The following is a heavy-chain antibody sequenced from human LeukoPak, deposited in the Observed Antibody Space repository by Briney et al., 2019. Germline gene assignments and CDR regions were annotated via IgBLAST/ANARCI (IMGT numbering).Heavy chain of an antibody. CDR2: INPNSGGT. D-gene: IGHD5-18*01. J-gene: IGHJ4*02. Sequence: ASMKVSCKASGYTFTSYYIHWVRQAPGQGLEWMGWINPNSGGTNFAQKFQGRVTMTRDTSITTAYMELSSLRSEDTAVYYCARGYSYGYVWGQGTLVTVSS. V-gene: IGHV1-2*02. CDR3: ARGYSYGYV. CDR1: GYTFTSYY.